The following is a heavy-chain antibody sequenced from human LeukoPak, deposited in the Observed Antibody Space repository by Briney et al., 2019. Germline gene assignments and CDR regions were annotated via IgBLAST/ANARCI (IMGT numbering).Heavy chain of an antibody. J-gene: IGHJ5*02. D-gene: IGHD3-9*01. CDR1: GFTVSSNH. Sequence: GGSLRLSCVASGFTVSSNHMNWVRQAPGKGLEWVSVIYSGGSTYYADSVKGRFTISRDNSKNTLYLQMNSLRAEDTAVYYCARTGYTNNWFDPWGQGTLVTVSS. V-gene: IGHV3-53*01. CDR3: ARTGYTNNWFDP. CDR2: IYSGGST.